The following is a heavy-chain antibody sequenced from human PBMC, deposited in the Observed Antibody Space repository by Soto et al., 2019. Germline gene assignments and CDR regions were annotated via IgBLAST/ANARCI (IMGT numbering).Heavy chain of an antibody. CDR1: GYTFTTYG. V-gene: IGHV1-18*01. J-gene: IGHJ5*02. CDR3: ARGPTDYYDNSGNYFFDQ. CDR2: ISTYNGNT. D-gene: IGHD3-22*01. Sequence: QVQLVQSGAEVKKPGASMKVSCKASGYTFTTYGMSWVRQAPGQGLDWMGWISTYNGNTKYAESLQGRVSMTTDTTTSIAYMELKRLTTDDTAVYYCARGPTDYYDNSGNYFFDQWGQGTLVTVS.